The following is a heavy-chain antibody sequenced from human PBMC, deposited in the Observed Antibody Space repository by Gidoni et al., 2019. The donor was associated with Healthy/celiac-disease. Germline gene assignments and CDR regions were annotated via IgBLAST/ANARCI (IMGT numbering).Heavy chain of an antibody. CDR3: AREAATGAFDI. V-gene: IGHV4-59*12. J-gene: IGHJ3*02. Sequence: QVQLQESGPGLVTPSATLSLTCTVSGGSISSYYWSWIRQPPGKGLEWIGYIYYSGSTNYNPSLKSRVTISVDTSKNQFSLKLSSVTAADTAVYYCAREAATGAFDIWGQGTMVTVSS. CDR1: GGSISSYY. D-gene: IGHD1-26*01. CDR2: IYYSGST.